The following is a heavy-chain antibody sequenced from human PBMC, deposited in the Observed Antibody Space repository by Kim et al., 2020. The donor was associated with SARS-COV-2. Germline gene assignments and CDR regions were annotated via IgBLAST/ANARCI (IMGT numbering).Heavy chain of an antibody. CDR2: SNK. V-gene: IGHV3-33*01. Sequence: SNKYYADSVKGRFTISRDNSKNTLDLQMNSLRAEDTAVYYCASSLLEDDYWGQGTLVTVSS. D-gene: IGHD3-3*01. CDR3: ASSLLEDDY. J-gene: IGHJ4*02.